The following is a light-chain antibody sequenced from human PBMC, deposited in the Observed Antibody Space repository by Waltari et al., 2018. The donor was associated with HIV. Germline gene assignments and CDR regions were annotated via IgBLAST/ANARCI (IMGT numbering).Light chain of an antibody. J-gene: IGKJ1*01. CDR1: QNVSSY. Sequence: EIVLTQSPATLSLSAGERATLSCRASQNVSSYLAWYQQKPGQAPRLLIYDASNRATGIPGRFSGSGSGTDFTLTISILEPEDFAVYYCQQRSNWPPTWTFGQGTKVEVK. V-gene: IGKV3-11*01. CDR2: DAS. CDR3: QQRSNWPPTWT.